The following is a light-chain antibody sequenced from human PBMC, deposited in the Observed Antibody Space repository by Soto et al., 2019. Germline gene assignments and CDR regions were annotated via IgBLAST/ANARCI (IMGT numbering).Light chain of an antibody. CDR2: DAS. CDR3: QQRSSWPLT. CDR1: QSVSID. J-gene: IGKJ5*01. Sequence: EIVLTQSPATLSLSPGERATLSCRASQSVSIDLAWYQQKPGQAPRLLIYDASNRATGIPARFSGSGSGTDFTLTISSLESEDFAVYYCQQRSSWPLTFGQGTRLEIK. V-gene: IGKV3-11*01.